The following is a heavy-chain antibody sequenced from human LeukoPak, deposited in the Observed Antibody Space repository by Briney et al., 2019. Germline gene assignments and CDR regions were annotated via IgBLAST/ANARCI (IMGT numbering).Heavy chain of an antibody. CDR2: IIPIFGTA. J-gene: IGHJ4*02. D-gene: IGHD5-18*01. Sequence: SVKVSCKASGGTFSSYAISWVRQAPGQGLEWMGGIIPIFGTANYAQKFQGRVTITADESTSTAYLQWSSLKASDTAMYYCARHPLYGIQRSMVYFDYWGQGTLVTVSS. CDR3: ARHPLYGIQRSMVYFDY. CDR1: GGTFSSYA. V-gene: IGHV1-69*13.